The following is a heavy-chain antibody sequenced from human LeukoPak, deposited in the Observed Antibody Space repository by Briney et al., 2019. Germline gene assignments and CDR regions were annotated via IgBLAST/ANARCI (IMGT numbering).Heavy chain of an antibody. J-gene: IGHJ4*02. CDR2: IIPIFGTT. CDR1: GYTFTTYD. Sequence: SVKVSCKPSGYTFTTYDISWVRQAPGQGLEWMGRIIPIFGTTNYAQKFQGRVTIAADKSTSTAYMELSSLRSEDTAVYYCARDPPSGYDFWSGYLDYWGQGTLVTVSS. CDR3: ARDPPSGYDFWSGYLDY. D-gene: IGHD3-3*01. V-gene: IGHV1-69*06.